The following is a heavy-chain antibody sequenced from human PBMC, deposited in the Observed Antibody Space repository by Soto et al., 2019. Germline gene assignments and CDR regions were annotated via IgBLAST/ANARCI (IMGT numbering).Heavy chain of an antibody. J-gene: IGHJ6*02. CDR2: INPNSGGT. D-gene: IGHD2-15*01. CDR1: GYTFTGYY. CDR3: ARVSLGYCSGGSCSGSSMDV. Sequence: ASVKVSCKASGYTFTGYYMHWVRQAPGQGLEWMGWINPNSGGTNYAQKFQGWVTMTRDTSISTAYMELSRLRSDDTAVYYCARVSLGYCSGGSCSGSSMDVWGQGTTVTVSS. V-gene: IGHV1-2*04.